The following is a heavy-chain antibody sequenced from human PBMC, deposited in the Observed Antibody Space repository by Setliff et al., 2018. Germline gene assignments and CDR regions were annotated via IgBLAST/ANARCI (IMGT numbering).Heavy chain of an antibody. CDR1: GGILRSYS. D-gene: IGHD5-18*01. CDR3: VREGVDTRSSTDYRYYMDV. V-gene: IGHV1-69*05. CDR2: TIPVFGTT. J-gene: IGHJ6*03. Sequence: ASVKVSCKASGGILRSYSLNWVRQAAGQGLEWMGGTIPVFGTTDYSQKFQGGVTIITDESTSTAFMQLSSLRSEDTAVYYCVREGVDTRSSTDYRYYMDVWGKGTTVTVSS.